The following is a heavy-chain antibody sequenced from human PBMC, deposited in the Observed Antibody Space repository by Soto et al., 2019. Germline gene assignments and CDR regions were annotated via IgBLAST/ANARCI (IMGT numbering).Heavy chain of an antibody. CDR3: ARLEGLATISYYFDF. CDR1: DDSINRDKHY. J-gene: IGHJ4*02. D-gene: IGHD6-19*01. V-gene: IGHV4-39*01. Sequence: PSETLRLPCSVSDDSINRDKHYWGWIRQPPGKGLEWIGSIYYRGNAYYNPSLQTRVTISLDKSKSQFSLKLNSVTAADSAVYFCARLEGLATISYYFDFWGPGALVTVSS. CDR2: IYYRGNA.